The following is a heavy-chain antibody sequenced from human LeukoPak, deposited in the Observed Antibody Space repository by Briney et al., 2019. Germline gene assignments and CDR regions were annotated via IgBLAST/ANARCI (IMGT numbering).Heavy chain of an antibody. CDR1: GGSISSSSYY. Sequence: SETLSLTCTVSGGSISSSSYYWGWIRQPPGKGLEWIGSIYYSGSTYYNPSLKSRVTISVDTSKNQFSLKLSSVTAADTAVYYCARRSRGRTKTLDYWGQGTLVTVSS. CDR3: ARRSRGRTKTLDY. J-gene: IGHJ4*02. V-gene: IGHV4-39*07. D-gene: IGHD1/OR15-1a*01. CDR2: IYYSGST.